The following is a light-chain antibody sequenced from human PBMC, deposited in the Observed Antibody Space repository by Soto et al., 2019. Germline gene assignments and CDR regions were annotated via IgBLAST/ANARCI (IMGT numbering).Light chain of an antibody. J-gene: IGKJ1*01. V-gene: IGKV1-9*01. CDR1: QDISSY. CDR2: GAS. CDR3: QQLNNFPRT. Sequence: DIQLTQSPSFLSASVGDRVTITCRASQDISSYLAWCQQRPGKAPKLLMYGASTLQSGVPSRFSGSASGTTFTLTINNLQPEDFATYYCQQLNNFPRTFGQGTKVE.